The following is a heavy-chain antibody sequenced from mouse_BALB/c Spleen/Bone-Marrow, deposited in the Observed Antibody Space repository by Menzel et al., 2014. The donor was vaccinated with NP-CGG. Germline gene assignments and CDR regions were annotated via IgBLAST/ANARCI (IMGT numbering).Heavy chain of an antibody. CDR3: TRLPH. V-gene: IGHV1S81*02. J-gene: IGHJ4*01. Sequence: QVQLQQSGAELVKPGAPVKLSCKASGYTFTSYYMYWVKRRPGQGLEWIGEINPSNGGTNFNEKFKSRATLTVDKSSSTAYMQLSSLASEDSAVYYCTRLPHWGQGTSVTVSS. CDR2: INPSNGGT. D-gene: IGHD5-1*01. CDR1: GYTFTSYY.